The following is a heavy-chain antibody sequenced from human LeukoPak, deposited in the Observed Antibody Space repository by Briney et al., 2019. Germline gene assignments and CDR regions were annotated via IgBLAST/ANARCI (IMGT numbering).Heavy chain of an antibody. CDR3: ANQYFDY. CDR1: GFTFSSYG. Sequence: GGSLRLSCAASGFTFSSYGMHWVRQAPGKGLEWVASISKDGSNEHYADSVKGRFTFSRDISNNTVYLQMNSLRTEDTAVYYCANQYFDYWGQGTLVTVSS. CDR2: ISKDGSNE. J-gene: IGHJ4*02. V-gene: IGHV3-30*18.